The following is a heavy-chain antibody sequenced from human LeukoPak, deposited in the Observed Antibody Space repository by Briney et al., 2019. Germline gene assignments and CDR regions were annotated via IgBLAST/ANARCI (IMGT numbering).Heavy chain of an antibody. V-gene: IGHV3-21*06. D-gene: IGHD6-19*01. J-gene: IGHJ4*02. CDR1: GFSFNSYT. CDR2: ISGSSTNI. CDR3: AGDFSSGWYSPGYYFDR. Sequence: GGSLRLSCAASGFSFNSYTLNWVRQAPGKGLEWVSSISGSSTNIDYADSVKGRFTISRDNARNSLFLQMHGLRAEDTAVYYCAGDFSSGWYSPGYYFDRWGQGTLVTVSS.